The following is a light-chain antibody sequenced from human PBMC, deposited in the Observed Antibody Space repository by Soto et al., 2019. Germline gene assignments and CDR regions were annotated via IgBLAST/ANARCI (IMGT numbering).Light chain of an antibody. CDR2: TAS. Sequence: DIEMTQSPSSLSASVGGRVTITCRASQNINNYLNWYQQKPGKAPKFLIYTASSLESGVPSRFSVSGYGTEFTLTVTSVQPDDFATYYCQQTYSSPRTVGQGTKVDIK. CDR1: QNINNY. CDR3: QQTYSSPRT. V-gene: IGKV1-39*01. J-gene: IGKJ1*01.